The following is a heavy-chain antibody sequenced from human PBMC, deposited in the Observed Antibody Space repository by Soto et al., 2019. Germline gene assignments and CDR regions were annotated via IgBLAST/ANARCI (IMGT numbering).Heavy chain of an antibody. V-gene: IGHV3-33*08. D-gene: IGHD3-10*01. Sequence: PGGSLRLSCAASGFIFSNAWMIWVRQAPGKGLEWVAVIWHDGIKKYYADSVKGRFTISRDNSKNTLYMQMDSLRAEDTAVYFCARDKGGEDGMDVWGQGTTVTVSS. CDR2: IWHDGIKK. J-gene: IGHJ6*02. CDR3: ARDKGGEDGMDV. CDR1: GFIFSNAW.